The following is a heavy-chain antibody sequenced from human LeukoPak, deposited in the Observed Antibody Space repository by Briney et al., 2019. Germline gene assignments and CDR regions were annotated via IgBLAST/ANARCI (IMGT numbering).Heavy chain of an antibody. CDR1: GGSISSYY. J-gene: IGHJ3*02. CDR3: ARDKDYFDSGGAFDI. CDR2: IYYSGST. D-gene: IGHD3-22*01. V-gene: IGHV4-59*01. Sequence: PSETLSVTCTVSGGSISSYYWSWIRQPPGKGLEWIGYIYYSGSTNYNPSLKSRVTMSVDTSKNQFSLKLSSVTAADTAVYYCARDKDYFDSGGAFDIWGQGTMVTVSS.